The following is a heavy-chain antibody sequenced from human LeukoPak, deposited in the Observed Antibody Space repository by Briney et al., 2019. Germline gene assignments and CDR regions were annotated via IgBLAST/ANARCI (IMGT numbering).Heavy chain of an antibody. CDR1: GGFISSNY. J-gene: IGHJ4*02. CDR2: IYYSGST. Sequence: SETLSLTCTVSGGFISSNYWNWIRQPPGKGLEWIGYIYYSGSTNYNPSLKSRVTISVDTSKNQFSLRLSSVTAADTAVYYCASGSAVAAAGDYWGQGTLVTVSS. V-gene: IGHV4-59*01. D-gene: IGHD6-13*01. CDR3: ASGSAVAAAGDY.